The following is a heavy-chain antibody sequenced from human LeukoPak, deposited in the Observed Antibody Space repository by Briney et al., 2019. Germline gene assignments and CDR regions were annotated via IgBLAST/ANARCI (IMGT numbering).Heavy chain of an antibody. CDR1: GFMFGDYA. V-gene: IGHV3-49*04. CDR2: IRSNAYGGTI. J-gene: IGHJ4*02. Sequence: GGSLRLSCTGSGFMFGDYAMSWVRQAPGKGLEWIGFIRSNAYGGTIYSAASVKGRFTLSRDDSNSIAYLQMNSLETDDTAVYYCTRDQTPYYWGQGTLVTVSS. CDR3: TRDQTPYY.